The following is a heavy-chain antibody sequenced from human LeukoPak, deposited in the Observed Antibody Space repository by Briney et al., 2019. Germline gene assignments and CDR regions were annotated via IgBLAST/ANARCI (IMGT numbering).Heavy chain of an antibody. Sequence: GGSLRLSCAASGFTFSDYYMTWIRQAPGRGLEWISYINGSSSDTKYADSVKGRFTISRDNAKNSLYLLMNSLRAGDTAVYYCARVGGSAFDIWGQGTMVSVSS. V-gene: IGHV3-11*06. CDR1: GFTFSDYY. J-gene: IGHJ3*02. D-gene: IGHD1-26*01. CDR2: INGSSSDT. CDR3: ARVGGSAFDI.